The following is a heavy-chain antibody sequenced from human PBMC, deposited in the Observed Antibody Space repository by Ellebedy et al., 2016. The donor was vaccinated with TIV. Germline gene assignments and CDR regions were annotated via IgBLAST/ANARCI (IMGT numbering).Heavy chain of an antibody. J-gene: IGHJ4*02. Sequence: GESLKISXAASGFTFSSYAMNWVRQAPGKGLEWVSGISGSGGNTYYADSVKGRFTISRDNSKSTLYLQMNSLRAEDTAVYYCAKDTSLSPSSTSCYDHWGQGTLVTVSS. D-gene: IGHD2-2*01. CDR2: ISGSGGNT. CDR1: GFTFSSYA. V-gene: IGHV3-23*01. CDR3: AKDTSLSPSSTSCYDH.